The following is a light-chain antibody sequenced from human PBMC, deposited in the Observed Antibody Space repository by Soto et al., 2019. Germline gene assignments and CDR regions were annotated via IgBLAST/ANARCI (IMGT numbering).Light chain of an antibody. CDR3: SSYTGNADILYL. CDR1: SSDVGAYNY. Sequence: QSALIQPPSASGSPGQSVAISCTGTSSDVGAYNYVSWYQLHPGKAPKLIISEVTKRPSGVPDRFSGSKSGNTASLTVSGLQADDEVDYHCSSYTGNADILYLFGSGTKLTVL. V-gene: IGLV2-8*01. J-gene: IGLJ1*01. CDR2: EVT.